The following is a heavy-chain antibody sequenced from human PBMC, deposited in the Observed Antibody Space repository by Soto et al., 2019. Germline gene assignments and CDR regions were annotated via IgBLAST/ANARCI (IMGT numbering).Heavy chain of an antibody. CDR2: IYYSGST. J-gene: IGHJ5*02. CDR1: GGSISSGDYY. V-gene: IGHV4-30-4*01. Sequence: QVQLQESGPGLVKPSQTLSLTCTVSGGSISSGDYYWSWIRQPPGKGLEWIGYIYYSGSTYYNPSLMSRVTIPVDTSKNQFSLKLSSVTAADTAVYYCARGLGAIRVNNWFDPWGQGTLVTVSS. D-gene: IGHD1-26*01. CDR3: ARGLGAIRVNNWFDP.